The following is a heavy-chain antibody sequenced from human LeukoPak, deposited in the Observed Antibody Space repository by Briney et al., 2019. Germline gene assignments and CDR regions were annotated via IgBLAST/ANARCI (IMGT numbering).Heavy chain of an antibody. CDR1: GFTFSSYA. CDR3: AKWPWIQGTCWFDP. CDR2: ISGSGGST. V-gene: IGHV3-23*01. Sequence: GGSLRLSCAASGFTFSSYAMSWVRQAPGKGLEWVSAISGSGGSTYYADSVKRRFTISRDNSKNTPHLQMNSLRADDTAVYYGAKWPWIQGTCWFDPWGQEPGVTV. J-gene: IGHJ5*02. D-gene: IGHD5-18*01.